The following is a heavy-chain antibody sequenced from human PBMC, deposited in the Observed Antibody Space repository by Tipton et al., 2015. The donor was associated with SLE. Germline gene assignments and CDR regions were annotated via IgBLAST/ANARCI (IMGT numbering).Heavy chain of an antibody. CDR3: ARMQQTNWDNWYFDL. J-gene: IGHJ2*01. V-gene: IGHV4-34*01. D-gene: IGHD1-1*01. Sequence: TLSLTCAVYGGSFSGYYWNWIRQPPGKGLEWIGEINHSGSTNYNPSLKSRVTISVDTSKNQFSLKLSSVTAADTAVYYCARMQQTNWDNWYFDLWGRGTPVTVSS. CDR2: INHSGST. CDR1: GGSFSGYY.